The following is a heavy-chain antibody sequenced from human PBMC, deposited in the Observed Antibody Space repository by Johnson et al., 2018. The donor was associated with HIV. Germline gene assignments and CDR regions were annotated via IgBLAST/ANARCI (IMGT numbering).Heavy chain of an antibody. V-gene: IGHV3-53*01. CDR3: ARASYVWGSYRYTGVCGAFDI. CDR1: GFTVSSNY. J-gene: IGHJ3*02. D-gene: IGHD3-16*02. CDR2: IYSGGST. Sequence: VQLVESGGDLIQPGGSLRLSCAASGFTVSSNYMSWVRQAPGKGLEWVSVIYSGGSTYYADSVKGRFTISRDNAKNSLYLQMNSLRAEDTALYYCARASYVWGSYRYTGVCGAFDIWGQGTMVTVSS.